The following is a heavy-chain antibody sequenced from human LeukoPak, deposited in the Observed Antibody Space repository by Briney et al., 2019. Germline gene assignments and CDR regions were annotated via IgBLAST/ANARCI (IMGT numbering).Heavy chain of an antibody. Sequence: GGSLRLSCAASGSTFSSDAMSWVRLAPGKGLEWVASINAEGGATEYADSVKGRFTISRDNSKNTLYLQMNSLRAEDTAIFYCAKGSVGTTRRFDPWGRGTLVTVSS. CDR3: AKGSVGTTRRFDP. CDR1: GSTFSSDA. CDR2: INAEGGAT. D-gene: IGHD4-23*01. V-gene: IGHV3-23*01. J-gene: IGHJ5*02.